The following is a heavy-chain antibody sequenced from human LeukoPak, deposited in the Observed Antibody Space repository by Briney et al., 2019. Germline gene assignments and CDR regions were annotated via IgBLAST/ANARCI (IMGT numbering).Heavy chain of an antibody. CDR1: GYTFTSYG. CDR3: ARDRGLLEIGSGWYGLGGP. V-gene: IGHV1-18*01. CDR2: ISAYNGNT. Sequence: ASVKVSCKASGYTFTSYGISWVRQAPGQGLEWMGWISAYNGNTNYAQKLQGRVTMTTDTSTSTAYMELRSLRSDDTAVYYCARDRGLLEIGSGWYGLGGPWGQGTLVTVSS. J-gene: IGHJ5*02. D-gene: IGHD6-19*01.